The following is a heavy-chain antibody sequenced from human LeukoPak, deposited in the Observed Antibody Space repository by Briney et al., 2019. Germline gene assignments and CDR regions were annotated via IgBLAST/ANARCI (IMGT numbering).Heavy chain of an antibody. J-gene: IGHJ5*02. CDR1: GFTSSRCD. Sequence: PGGSLRLSCVSSGFTSSRCDMHWVRQAPGKGLEWVASVANDGSKEIYADSVKGRFTISRDNSRNTLYLQMNSLRGEDTADYYCARAAAVSGEFRDNWFDPWGQGTLVTVSS. V-gene: IGHV3-30-3*01. CDR3: ARAAAVSGEFRDNWFDP. D-gene: IGHD2-15*01. CDR2: VANDGSKE.